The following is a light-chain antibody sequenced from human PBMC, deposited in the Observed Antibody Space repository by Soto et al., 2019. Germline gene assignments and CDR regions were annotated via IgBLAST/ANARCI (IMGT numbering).Light chain of an antibody. CDR1: KLGDKY. J-gene: IGLJ3*02. Sequence: SYELTQPPSVSVSPGQTASITCSGDKLGDKYVSWYQQKPGQSPLLVISQDTKRPSGIPERFSGSNSGNTATLTISGTQTMDEAEYSCQAWDSSTAVFGGGTKLTVL. V-gene: IGLV3-1*01. CDR2: QDT. CDR3: QAWDSSTAV.